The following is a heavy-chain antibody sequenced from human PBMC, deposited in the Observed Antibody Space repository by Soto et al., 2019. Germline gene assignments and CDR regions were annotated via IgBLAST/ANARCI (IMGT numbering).Heavy chain of an antibody. V-gene: IGHV1-3*01. J-gene: IGHJ2*01. CDR3: AREQVVVATTPHWYFDL. CDR1: GYTFRNYA. CDR2: INPGNVNT. Sequence: ASVKVSCKASGYTFRNYAMHWVRQAPGQRLEWMGWINPGNVNTRYSQTFQGRVTISRDTSASTVYMELSGLRSEDTAVYYCAREQVVVATTPHWYFDLWGRGTLVTVS. D-gene: IGHD2-15*01.